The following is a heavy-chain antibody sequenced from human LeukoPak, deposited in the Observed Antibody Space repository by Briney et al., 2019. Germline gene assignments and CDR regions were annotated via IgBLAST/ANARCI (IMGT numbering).Heavy chain of an antibody. CDR1: GFTFSSYW. CDR2: INADGTST. CDR3: ASEYDSSGY. Sequence: GGSLRLSCAASGFTFSSYWMHWVRRAPGEGLVWVSHINADGTSTSYADSVKGRFTISRDNAKNTLYLQMNSLRAEDTAVYYCASEYDSSGYWGQGTLVTVSS. D-gene: IGHD3-22*01. J-gene: IGHJ4*02. V-gene: IGHV3-74*01.